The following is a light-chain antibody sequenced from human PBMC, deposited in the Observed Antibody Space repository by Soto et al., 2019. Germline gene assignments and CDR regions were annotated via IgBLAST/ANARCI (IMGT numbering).Light chain of an antibody. CDR3: QHYNSYSEA. CDR2: VAP. CDR1: QSVSSSY. Sequence: EIVLTQSPGTLSSSLGERATLSCRASQSVSSSYLAGYQQQPVQAPRRLIYVAPSRSTGIPDRFSGSGSGTEFTLTISSLQPDDFATYYCQHYNSYSEAFGQGTKVDIK. J-gene: IGKJ1*01. V-gene: IGKV3-20*01.